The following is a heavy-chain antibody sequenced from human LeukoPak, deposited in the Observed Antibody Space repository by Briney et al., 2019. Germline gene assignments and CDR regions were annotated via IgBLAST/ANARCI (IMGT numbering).Heavy chain of an antibody. D-gene: IGHD1-26*01. V-gene: IGHV3-23*01. J-gene: IGHJ4*02. CDR1: GFTFSSYA. CDR3: AKGLSGSYYVFFDY. CDR2: ISGSGGST. Sequence: PGGSLRLSCAASGFTFSSYAMSWVRQAPGKGLEWVSAISGSGGSTYCADSVKGRFTISRDNSKNTLYLQMNSLRAEDTAVYYCAKGLSGSYYVFFDYWGQGTLVTVSS.